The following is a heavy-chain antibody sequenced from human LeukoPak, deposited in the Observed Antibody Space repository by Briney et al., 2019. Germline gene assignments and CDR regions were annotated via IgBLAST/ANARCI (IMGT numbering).Heavy chain of an antibody. CDR2: IYYSGST. Sequence: PSETLSLTCTVSGGSISSYYWSWIRQPPGKGLEWIGYIYYSGSTNYNPSLKSRVTISVDTSKNQFSLKLSSVTAADTAVYYCARTPPEYGDNNYFDYWGQGTLVTVSS. CDR1: GGSISSYY. D-gene: IGHD4-17*01. V-gene: IGHV4-59*01. CDR3: ARTPPEYGDNNYFDY. J-gene: IGHJ4*02.